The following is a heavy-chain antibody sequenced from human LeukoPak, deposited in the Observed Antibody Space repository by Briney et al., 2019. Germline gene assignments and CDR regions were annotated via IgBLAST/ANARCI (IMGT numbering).Heavy chain of an antibody. V-gene: IGHV5-51*01. CDR3: ARLGIYSPHYGMDV. J-gene: IGHJ6*02. Sequence: GESLKISWKGSGYSFTSYWSGGVGQMPGKGLEGIRIIYPGDSDTRYSPSFQGQVTISADKSISTAYLQWSSLKASDTAMYYCARLGIYSPHYGMDVWGQGTTVTVSS. D-gene: IGHD4-11*01. CDR1: GYSFTSYW. CDR2: IYPGDSDT.